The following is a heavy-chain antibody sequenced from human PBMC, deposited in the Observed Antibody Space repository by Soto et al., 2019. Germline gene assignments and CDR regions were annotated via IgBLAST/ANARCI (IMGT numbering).Heavy chain of an antibody. CDR3: ARDIGGYSAYGQEDY. CDR2: IIPILGIA. CDR1: GGTFSSYT. V-gene: IGHV1-69*08. Sequence: QVQLVQSGAEVKKPGSSVKVSCKASGGTFSSYTISWVRQAPGQGLEWMGRIIPILGIANYAQKFQGRVTITADKSTSTAYMELSSLRSEDTAVYYCARDIGGYSAYGQEDYWGQGTLVTVSS. D-gene: IGHD5-12*01. J-gene: IGHJ4*02.